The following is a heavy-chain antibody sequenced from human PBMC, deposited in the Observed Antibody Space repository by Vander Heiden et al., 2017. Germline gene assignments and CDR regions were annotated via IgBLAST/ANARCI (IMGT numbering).Heavy chain of an antibody. J-gene: IGHJ4*02. CDR2: ISGRGGST. CDR3: AKAPYYYDSSGYYLWDY. CDR1: GFTFSSYA. V-gene: IGHV3-23*01. Sequence: EVQLLESGGGLVQPGGSLRLSCAASGFTFSSYAMRWVRQAPGKGLEWVSAISGRGGSTYYADSVKGRFTISRDNSKNTLYLQMNSLRAEDTAVYYCAKAPYYYDSSGYYLWDYWGQGTLVTVSS. D-gene: IGHD3-22*01.